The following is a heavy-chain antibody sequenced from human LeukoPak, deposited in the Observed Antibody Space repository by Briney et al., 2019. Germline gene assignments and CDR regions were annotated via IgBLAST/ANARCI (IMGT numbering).Heavy chain of an antibody. J-gene: IGHJ5*02. Sequence: KASETLSLTCTVSGGSMTHYFWNWIRQPPGKGLEWIGYTHTSGSPDYSRSLKSRVTISLDTSKNQFSLMLSSVTAADTAVCFCARATQRYCSGTTCFPYWFDTWGQGTLATVSS. CDR3: ARATQRYCSGTTCFPYWFDT. CDR2: THTSGSP. CDR1: GGSMTHYF. D-gene: IGHD2-2*01. V-gene: IGHV4-4*09.